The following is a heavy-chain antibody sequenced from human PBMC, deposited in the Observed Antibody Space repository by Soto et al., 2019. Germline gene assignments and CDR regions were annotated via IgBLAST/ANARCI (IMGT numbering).Heavy chain of an antibody. J-gene: IGHJ6*02. Sequence: GESLKISCKGSGYSFTSYWIGWVRQMPGKGLEWMGIIYPGDSDTRYSPSFQGQVTISADKSISTAYPQWSSLKASDTAMYYCARELSSSSHYYYYGMDVWGQGTTVTVSS. CDR3: ARELSSSSHYYYYGMDV. D-gene: IGHD6-6*01. CDR1: GYSFTSYW. CDR2: IYPGDSDT. V-gene: IGHV5-51*01.